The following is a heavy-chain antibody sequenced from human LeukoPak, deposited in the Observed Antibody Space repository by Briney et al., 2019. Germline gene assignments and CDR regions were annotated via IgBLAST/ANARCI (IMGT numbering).Heavy chain of an antibody. CDR2: ISSSSSYI. J-gene: IGHJ4*02. CDR1: GFTFSSYS. CDR3: ARDRGYYDSSGYPVDY. Sequence: PGGSLRLSCAASGFTFSSYSMNWVRQAPGKGLEWVSSISSSSSYIYYADSVKGRFTISRDNAKNSLYLQMNSLRAEDTAVYYCARDRGYYDSSGYPVDYWGQGTLVTVSS. V-gene: IGHV3-21*01. D-gene: IGHD3-22*01.